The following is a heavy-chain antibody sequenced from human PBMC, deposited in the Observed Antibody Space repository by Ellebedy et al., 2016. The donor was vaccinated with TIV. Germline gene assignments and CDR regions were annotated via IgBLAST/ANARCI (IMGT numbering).Heavy chain of an antibody. D-gene: IGHD3-16*01. CDR1: GFIFADYA. CDR2: ISSNGGST. CDR3: ARGSPLGYYYYYGMDV. V-gene: IGHV3-64*01. Sequence: PGGSLRLSCTGSGFIFADYAMNWFRQAPGKGLEYVSAISSNGGSTYYANSVKGRFTISRDNSKNTLYLQMGSLRAEDMAVYYCARGSPLGYYYYYGMDVWGQGTTVTVSS. J-gene: IGHJ6*02.